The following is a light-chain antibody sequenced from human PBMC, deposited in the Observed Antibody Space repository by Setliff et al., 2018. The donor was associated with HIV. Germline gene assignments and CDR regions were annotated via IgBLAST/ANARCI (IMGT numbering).Light chain of an antibody. CDR2: DAS. V-gene: IGKV3-11*01. CDR1: HSVGRY. Sequence: EVVLTQSPGTLALSPGERATLSCRASHSVGRYVAWYQQRHGQPPSLLIYDASNRATGVPARFNGSGSGTDFTLTINILEPEDFAVYYCQQRNNWPPTFGQGTKV. CDR3: QQRNNWPPT. J-gene: IGKJ1*01.